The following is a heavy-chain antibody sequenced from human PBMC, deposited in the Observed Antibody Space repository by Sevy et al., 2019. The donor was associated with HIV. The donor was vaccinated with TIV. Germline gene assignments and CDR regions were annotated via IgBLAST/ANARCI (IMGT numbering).Heavy chain of an antibody. Sequence: ASVKVSCKASGGTFSSYAISWVRQAPGQGLEWMGGIIPIFGTANYAQKFQGRVTITADESTSTAYMELSSLRSEDMAVYYCARDGYGDYVGGFDYWGQGTLVTVSS. J-gene: IGHJ4*02. D-gene: IGHD4-17*01. CDR1: GGTFSSYA. V-gene: IGHV1-69*13. CDR3: ARDGYGDYVGGFDY. CDR2: IIPIFGTA.